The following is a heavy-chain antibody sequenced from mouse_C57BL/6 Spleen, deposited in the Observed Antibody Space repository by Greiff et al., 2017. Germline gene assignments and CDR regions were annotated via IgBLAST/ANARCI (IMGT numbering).Heavy chain of an antibody. V-gene: IGHV14-4*01. Sequence: EVKLQQSGAELVRPGASVKLSCTASGFNIKDDYMHWVKQRPEQGLEWIGWIDPENGDTEYASKFQGKATITADTSSNTAYLQLSSLTSEDTAVYYCTTGHYFDYWGQGTTLTVSS. J-gene: IGHJ2*01. CDR3: TTGHYFDY. CDR2: IDPENGDT. CDR1: GFNIKDDY.